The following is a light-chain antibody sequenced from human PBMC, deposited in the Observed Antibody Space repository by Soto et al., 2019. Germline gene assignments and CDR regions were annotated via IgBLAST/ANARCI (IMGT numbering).Light chain of an antibody. Sequence: QSALTQPPSASGAPGQSVTISCTGTSSDVGGYNYVSWYQQHPGKAPKLMIYDVSKRPSGVPNRFSGSKSGTTASLTVSGLDAEDEAFYYCYSYTGSNSCEVFGGGTKLTVL. CDR1: SSDVGGYNY. CDR2: DVS. J-gene: IGLJ2*01. V-gene: IGLV2-8*01. CDR3: YSYTGSNSCEV.